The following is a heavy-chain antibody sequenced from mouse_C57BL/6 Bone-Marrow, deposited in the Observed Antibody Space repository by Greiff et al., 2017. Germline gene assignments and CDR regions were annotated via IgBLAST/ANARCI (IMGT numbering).Heavy chain of an antibody. Sequence: EVMLVESGGDLVKPGGSLKLSCAASGFTFSSYGMSWVRQTPDKRLEWVATISSGGSYTYYPDSVKGRFTISRDNAKNTLYLQMSSLKSEDTAMYYCARHERIYYGYDEGDYWGQGTTLTVSS. CDR1: GFTFSSYG. V-gene: IGHV5-6*01. CDR2: ISSGGSYT. D-gene: IGHD2-2*01. J-gene: IGHJ2*01. CDR3: ARHERIYYGYDEGDY.